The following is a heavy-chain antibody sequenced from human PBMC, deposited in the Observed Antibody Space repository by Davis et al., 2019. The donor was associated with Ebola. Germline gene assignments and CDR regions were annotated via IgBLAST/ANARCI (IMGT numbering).Heavy chain of an antibody. CDR1: GFTLSSYA. V-gene: IGHV3-33*01. J-gene: IGHJ4*02. Sequence: GESLKISCAASGFTLSSYAMHWVRQAPGKGLEWVAVIWYDGTNKYYADSVKGRFSVSRDDSKNTLYLQMDSLRAEDTAVYYCARVPGYWSGHIDSWGQGTLVTVSS. D-gene: IGHD1-1*01. CDR3: ARVPGYWSGHIDS. CDR2: IWYDGTNK.